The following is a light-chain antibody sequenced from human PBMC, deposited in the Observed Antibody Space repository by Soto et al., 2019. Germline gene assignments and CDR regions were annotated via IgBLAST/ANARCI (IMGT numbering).Light chain of an antibody. Sequence: QSVLTQPPSVSGAPGQRVTISGTGSSSNIVAIYDVHWYQQLPGTAPKLLIYGNTNRPSGVPDRFSGSKSGTSASLAITGLQAEDEADYYCQSYDSSLSGWVFGGGTQLTVL. J-gene: IGLJ7*01. CDR1: SSNIVAIYD. V-gene: IGLV1-40*01. CDR3: QSYDSSLSGWV. CDR2: GNT.